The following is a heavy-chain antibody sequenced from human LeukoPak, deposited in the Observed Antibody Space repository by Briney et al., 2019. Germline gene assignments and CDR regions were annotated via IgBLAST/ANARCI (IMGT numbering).Heavy chain of an antibody. V-gene: IGHV1-8*03. CDR3: ARTTRHFLTGQNYYMDV. Sequence: GASVKVSCKASGYTFTSYDINWVRQATGQGLEWMGWMNPNSGNTGYAQKFQGRVTITRNTSISTAYVELSSLRSEDTAVYYCARTTRHFLTGQNYYMDVWGKGTTVTVSS. J-gene: IGHJ6*03. D-gene: IGHD3-9*01. CDR2: MNPNSGNT. CDR1: GYTFTSYD.